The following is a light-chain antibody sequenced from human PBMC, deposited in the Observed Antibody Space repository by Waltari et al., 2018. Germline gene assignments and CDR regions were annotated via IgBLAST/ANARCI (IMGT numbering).Light chain of an antibody. CDR2: GAS. J-gene: IGKJ1*01. CDR1: QSVGRT. CDR3: QQYVRLPVT. Sequence: EIVLTQSPGTLSLSPGERATLSCRASQSVGRTLTWYQQKPGQAPRLLIYGASSRATDIPDRFSGSGSGTDFSLTISRLEPEDFAVYYCQQYVRLPVTFGQGTKVEIK. V-gene: IGKV3-20*01.